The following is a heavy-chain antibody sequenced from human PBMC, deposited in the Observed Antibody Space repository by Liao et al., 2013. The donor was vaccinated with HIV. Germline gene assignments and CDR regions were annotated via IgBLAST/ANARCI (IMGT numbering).Heavy chain of an antibody. V-gene: IGHV4-34*01. CDR2: INHSGSTT. CDR1: GGSFNNYY. D-gene: IGHD1-26*01. Sequence: QVQLQQWGAGLLKPSETLSLTCAVYGGSFNNYYWTWIRQPPGKGLEWIGEINHSGSTTNYNPSLKSRVTISVDRSKSQFSLKVDSVTAADTALYYCAREVDAGDDAFDVWGQGTMVTVSS. CDR3: AREVDAGDDAFDV. J-gene: IGHJ3*01.